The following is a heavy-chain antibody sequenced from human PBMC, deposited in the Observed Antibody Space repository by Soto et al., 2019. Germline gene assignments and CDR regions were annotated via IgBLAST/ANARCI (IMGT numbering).Heavy chain of an antibody. CDR2: IIPIFGTP. CDR1: GGIFSTYA. J-gene: IGHJ4*02. Sequence: QVQLVQSGAEVKKPGSSVKVSCKASGGIFSTYAISWLRQAPGQGLEWLGGIIPIFGTPNYAQRFQGRVTITADESSTTSYIELSTLKSEDTAVYYCARDRYDYGSGNYYNRIDFWGQGTLVTVSS. V-gene: IGHV1-69*01. D-gene: IGHD3-10*01. CDR3: ARDRYDYGSGNYYNRIDF.